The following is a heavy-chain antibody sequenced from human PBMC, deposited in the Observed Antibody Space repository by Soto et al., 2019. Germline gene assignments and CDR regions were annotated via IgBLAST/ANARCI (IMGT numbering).Heavy chain of an antibody. CDR2: IDYSGST. CDR3: ARAGTAMVQLDY. V-gene: IGHV4-59*01. Sequence: SETLSLTCSVSGGSISSYFWIWIRQPPGKGLEWIGYIDYSGSTNYNPSLKSRATISVDTSKNQFSLKLTSVTAADTAVFYCARAGTAMVQLDYWGQGTLVTVSS. CDR1: GGSISSYF. J-gene: IGHJ4*02. D-gene: IGHD5-18*01.